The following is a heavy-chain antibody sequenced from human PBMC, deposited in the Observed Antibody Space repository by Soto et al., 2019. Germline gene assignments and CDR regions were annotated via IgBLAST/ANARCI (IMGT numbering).Heavy chain of an antibody. CDR1: GYSISSGYY. D-gene: IGHD3-22*01. CDR2: IYHSGST. CDR3: ARDKYYYDSSGYSLGWFDP. J-gene: IGHJ5*02. V-gene: IGHV4-38-2*02. Sequence: SETLSLTRAVSGYSISSGYYWGWLRPPPGKGLEWSGSIYHSGSTYYNPSLKSRVTISADSSKNQFSLKLSSVTAADTAVYYCARDKYYYDSSGYSLGWFDPWGQGTLVT.